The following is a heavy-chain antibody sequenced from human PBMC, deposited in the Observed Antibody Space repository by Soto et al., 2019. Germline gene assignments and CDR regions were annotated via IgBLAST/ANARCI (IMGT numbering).Heavy chain of an antibody. CDR3: ARSKLGIPMDV. D-gene: IGHD7-27*01. CDR1: GYTCTIYY. CDR2: INPSGGST. J-gene: IGHJ6*02. V-gene: IGHV1-46*01. Sequence: ASVKVSCKASGYTCTIYYMHCVLQAPGQGLEWMGIINPSGGSTSYAQKFQGRVTMTRDTSTSTVYMELSSLRSEDTAVYYCARSKLGIPMDVWGQGTTVTVSS.